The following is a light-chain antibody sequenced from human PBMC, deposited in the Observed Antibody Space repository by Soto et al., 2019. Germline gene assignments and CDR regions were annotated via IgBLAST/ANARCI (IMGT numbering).Light chain of an antibody. CDR3: AAWDDILSGPV. CDR1: SSNLGAGYD. J-gene: IGLJ2*01. Sequence: QSVLTQPPSVSGAPGQRVTISCTGNSSNLGAGYDVHWYQQLPGAAPKLVIYNNNQRPSGVPDRVSGSKSGTSASLAISGLRSEDEADYYCAAWDDILSGPVFGGGTKLTVL. V-gene: IGLV1-47*02. CDR2: NNN.